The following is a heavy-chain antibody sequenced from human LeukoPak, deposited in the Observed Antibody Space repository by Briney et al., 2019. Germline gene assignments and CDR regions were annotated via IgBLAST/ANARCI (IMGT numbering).Heavy chain of an antibody. J-gene: IGHJ4*02. Sequence: ASVKVSCKASGYTFTSYGISWVRQAPGQGLEWMGWISAYNGHTNYAQKLQGRVTMTTDTSTSTAYMELRSLRSDDTAVYYCARRRARGYSSYDYDSYFDYWGQGTLVTVSS. CDR3: ARRRARGYSSYDYDSYFDY. CDR1: GYTFTSYG. CDR2: ISAYNGHT. V-gene: IGHV1-18*01. D-gene: IGHD5-12*01.